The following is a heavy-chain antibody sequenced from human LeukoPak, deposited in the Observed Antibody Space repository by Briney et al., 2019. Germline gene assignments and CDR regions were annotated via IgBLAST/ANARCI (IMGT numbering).Heavy chain of an antibody. CDR2: INPNSGGT. D-gene: IGHD1-20*01. Sequence: GASVKVSCKASGYTFTGYYMHWVRQAPGQGLEWMGWINPNSGGTNYAQKFQGRVTMTRDTSVSTAYMELSRLRSDDTAVYYCARDRSRWAITGTALGYWGQGTLVTVSS. V-gene: IGHV1-2*02. CDR1: GYTFTGYY. J-gene: IGHJ4*02. CDR3: ARDRSRWAITGTALGY.